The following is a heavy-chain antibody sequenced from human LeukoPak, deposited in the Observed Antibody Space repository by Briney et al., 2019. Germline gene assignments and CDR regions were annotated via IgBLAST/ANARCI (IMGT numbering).Heavy chain of an antibody. CDR2: INPSGGST. CDR1: GYTFTSYY. D-gene: IGHD1-14*01. V-gene: IGHV1-46*01. J-gene: IGHJ5*02. CDR3: VRDAEGAGISVNFWFDP. Sequence: ASVKVSCKASGYTFTSYYMHRVRQAPGQGLEWMGIINPSGGSTSYAQKFQGRVTMTRDTYTSTAYMELRGLRPEDTAVYYCVRDAEGAGISVNFWFDPWGQGTLVTVSS.